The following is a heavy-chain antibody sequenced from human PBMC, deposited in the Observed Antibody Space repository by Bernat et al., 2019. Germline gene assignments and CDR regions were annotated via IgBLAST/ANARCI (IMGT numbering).Heavy chain of an antibody. CDR3: ARRSIRLDRPRDAFDI. J-gene: IGHJ3*02. CDR1: GGSISSSNW. Sequence: VQLQESGPGLVKPSGTLSLTCAVSGGSISSSNWWSWVRQPPGKGLEWVANTKQDGSEEYYVDSVKGRFTISRDNAKNSLSLQMNSLRVEDTAVYYCARRSIRLDRPRDAFDIWGQGTMVTVSS. CDR2: TKQDGSEE. V-gene: IGHV3-7*03. D-gene: IGHD6-13*01.